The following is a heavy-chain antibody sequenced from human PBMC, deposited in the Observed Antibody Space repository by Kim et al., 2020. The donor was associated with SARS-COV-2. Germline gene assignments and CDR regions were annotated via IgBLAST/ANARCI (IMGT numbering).Heavy chain of an antibody. J-gene: IGHJ4*02. CDR2: ISVYNGNT. CDR3: ARHYYDSSGYYYFDY. V-gene: IGHV1-18*01. CDR1: GYSFSSYD. Sequence: ASVKVSCKASGYSFSSYDISLVRQAPGQGLEWMGWISVYNGNTNYAKKLQGRVTMTTDTSTSTAYMELRSLRSDDTAVYYCARHYYDSSGYYYFDYWCQG. D-gene: IGHD3-22*01.